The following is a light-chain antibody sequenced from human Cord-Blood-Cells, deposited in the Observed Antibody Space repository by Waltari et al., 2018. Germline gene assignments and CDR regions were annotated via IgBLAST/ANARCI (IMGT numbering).Light chain of an antibody. Sequence: DIQMTQSPSSLSASVGDRVTITCRASQSISSYLNWYQQKPGKAPKLLIYAASSLQSGVLSRISSSGAATDFTITISSLQPEDFATYYCQQSYSTPMYTFGQGTQLEIK. CDR3: QQSYSTPMYT. CDR1: QSISSY. J-gene: IGKJ2*01. V-gene: IGKV1-39*01. CDR2: AAS.